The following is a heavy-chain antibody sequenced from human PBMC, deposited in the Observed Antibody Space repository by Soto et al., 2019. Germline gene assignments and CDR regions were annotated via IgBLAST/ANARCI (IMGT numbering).Heavy chain of an antibody. D-gene: IGHD2-15*01. Sequence: SETLSLTCTVSGGSISSSSYYWGWIRQPPGKGLEWIGGIYYSGSTYYNPSLKSRVTISVDTSKNQFSLKLSSVTAADTAVYYCARLCSGGSCYSSTLVYWGQGTLVTVSS. CDR1: GGSISSSSYY. CDR2: IYYSGST. V-gene: IGHV4-39*01. CDR3: ARLCSGGSCYSSTLVY. J-gene: IGHJ4*02.